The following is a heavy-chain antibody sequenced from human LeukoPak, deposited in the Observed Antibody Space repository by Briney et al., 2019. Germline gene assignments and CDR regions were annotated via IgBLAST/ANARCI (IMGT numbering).Heavy chain of an antibody. CDR2: ISYDGSNK. V-gene: IGHV3-30*03. CDR3: ARDSPYYYGSGSYLYYFDY. Sequence: GGSLRLSCAASGFTFSSYGMHWVRQAPGKGLEWVAVISYDGSNKYYADSVKGRFTISRDNSKNTLYLQMNSLRAEDTAVYYCARDSPYYYGSGSYLYYFDYWGQGTLSPSPQ. D-gene: IGHD3-10*01. CDR1: GFTFSSYG. J-gene: IGHJ4*02.